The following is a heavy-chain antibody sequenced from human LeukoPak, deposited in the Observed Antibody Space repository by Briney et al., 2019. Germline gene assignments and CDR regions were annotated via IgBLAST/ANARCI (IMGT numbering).Heavy chain of an antibody. J-gene: IGHJ4*02. CDR2: ISYSGST. CDR3: TVGPHHYFDS. D-gene: IGHD4-11*01. V-gene: IGHV4-31*03. CDR1: GGSISSGGYY. Sequence: PSETLSLTCTVSGGSISSGGYYWSWIRQHPGKGLEWTGYISYSGSTYYNPSLKSRLTISLDTSKNQFSLRLSSVSAADTAVYFCTVGPHHYFDSWGQGTLVTVSS.